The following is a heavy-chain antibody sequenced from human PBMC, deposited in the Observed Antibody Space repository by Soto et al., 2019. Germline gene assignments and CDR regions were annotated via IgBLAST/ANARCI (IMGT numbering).Heavy chain of an antibody. CDR3: ARVPNCDDNECNSYFDY. J-gene: IGHJ4*02. D-gene: IGHD2-21*01. CDR2: IKSDGSTT. Sequence: GGSLRLSCAASGFTLSSYWMHWVRQAPGKGLVWVSRIKSDGSTTTYADSVKGRFTISRDNAKNTLYLQVNGLRAEDTAVYYCARVPNCDDNECNSYFDYGGQGTLVTVSS. V-gene: IGHV3-74*01. CDR1: GFTLSSYW.